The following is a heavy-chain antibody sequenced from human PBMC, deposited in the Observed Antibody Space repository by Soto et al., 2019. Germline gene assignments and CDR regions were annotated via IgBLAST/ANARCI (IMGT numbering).Heavy chain of an antibody. CDR3: ARDGLKAAAGSLYYYYMDV. CDR1: GYTFTGYY. D-gene: IGHD6-13*01. V-gene: IGHV1-2*04. CDR2: INPNSGGT. J-gene: IGHJ6*03. Sequence: GASVKVSCKASGYTFTGYYMHWVRQAPGQGLEWMGWINPNSGGTNYAQKFQGWVTMTRDTSISTAYMELSRLRSDDTAVYYCARDGLKAAAGSLYYYYMDVWGKGTTVTVSS.